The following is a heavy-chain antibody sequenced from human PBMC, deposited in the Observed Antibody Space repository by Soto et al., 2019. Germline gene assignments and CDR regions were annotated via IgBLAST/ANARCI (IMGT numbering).Heavy chain of an antibody. CDR1: GGSISSGGYY. Sequence: QVQLQESGPGLVKPSQTLSLTCTVSGGSISSGGYYWSWIRQHPGKGLEWIGYIYYSGSTYYNPSRKSRVTISVDTSKNQFSLKLSSVTAADTAVYYCARGRERESPRGWFDPWGQGTLVTVSS. CDR3: ARGRERESPRGWFDP. J-gene: IGHJ5*02. D-gene: IGHD6-25*01. V-gene: IGHV4-31*03. CDR2: IYYSGST.